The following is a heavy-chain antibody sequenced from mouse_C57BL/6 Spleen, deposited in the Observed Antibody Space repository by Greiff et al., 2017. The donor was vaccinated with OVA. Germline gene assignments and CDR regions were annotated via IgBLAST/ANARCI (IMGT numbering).Heavy chain of an antibody. CDR1: GYTFTSYW. D-gene: IGHD1-1*01. CDR3: ARPYYYGSSGFAY. CDR2: IDPSDSET. Sequence: QVQLQQPGAELVRPGSSVKLSCKASGYTFTSYWMHWVKQRPIQGLEWIGNIDPSDSETHYNQKFKDKATLTVDKSSSTASMQLSSLTSEDSAVYYCARPYYYGSSGFAYWGQGTLVTVSA. J-gene: IGHJ3*01. V-gene: IGHV1-52*01.